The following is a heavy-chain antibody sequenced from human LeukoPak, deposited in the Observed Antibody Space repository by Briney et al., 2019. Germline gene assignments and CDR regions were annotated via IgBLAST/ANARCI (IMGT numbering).Heavy chain of an antibody. Sequence: GGSLRLSCAASGFTVSSNYMSWVRQAPGKGLEWVSVIYSGGSTYYADSVKGRFTISRDNSKNTLYLQMNSLRAEDTAVYYCARDSGDWVPGWDYWGQGTLVTVSS. CDR2: IYSGGST. CDR1: GFTVSSNY. J-gene: IGHJ4*02. D-gene: IGHD2-21*01. CDR3: ARDSGDWVPGWDY. V-gene: IGHV3-53*01.